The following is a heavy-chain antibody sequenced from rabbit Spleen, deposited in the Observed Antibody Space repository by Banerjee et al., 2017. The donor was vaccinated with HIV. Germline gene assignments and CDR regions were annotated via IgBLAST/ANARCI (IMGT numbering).Heavy chain of an antibody. Sequence: QSLEESGGGLVQPEGSLTLTCTASGFSFSSRYYMCWVCQAPGKGLEWIGCIGSGATGNTYYASWAKGRFTGSKTSSTTVTLQMTSLTAADTATYFCARETSGGWGVVLYYFRLWGPGTLVT. CDR1: GFSFSSRYY. J-gene: IGHJ4*01. D-gene: IGHD4-1*01. CDR2: IGSGATGNT. V-gene: IGHV1S40*01. CDR3: ARETSGGWGVVLYYFRL.